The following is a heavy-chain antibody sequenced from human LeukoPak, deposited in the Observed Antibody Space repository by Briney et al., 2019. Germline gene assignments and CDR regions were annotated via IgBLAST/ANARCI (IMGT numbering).Heavy chain of an antibody. D-gene: IGHD2-21*02. CDR2: IKSKTDGGTT. V-gene: IGHV3-15*01. J-gene: IGHJ4*02. CDR1: GFTFSYYA. Sequence: GGSLRLSCAASGFTFSYYAMTWVRQAPGKGLEWVGRIKSKTDGGTTDYAAPVKGRFTISRDDSKNTLYLQMNSLKTEDTAVYYCTREAVTANGYFDYWGQGTLVTVSS. CDR3: TREAVTANGYFDY.